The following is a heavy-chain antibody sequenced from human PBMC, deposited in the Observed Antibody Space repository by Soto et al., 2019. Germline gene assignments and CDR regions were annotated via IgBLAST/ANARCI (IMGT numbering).Heavy chain of an antibody. D-gene: IGHD3-3*01. CDR3: ARGRGFWSGYYIYYYYMDV. J-gene: IGHJ6*03. Sequence: TSETLSLTCAVYGGSFSGYYWSLIRQPPGKGLEWIGEINHSGSTNYNPSLKSRVTISVATSKNQFSLKLSSVTAADTAVYYCARGRGFWSGYYIYYYYMDVWGKGTTVTVSS. V-gene: IGHV4-34*01. CDR1: GGSFSGYY. CDR2: INHSGST.